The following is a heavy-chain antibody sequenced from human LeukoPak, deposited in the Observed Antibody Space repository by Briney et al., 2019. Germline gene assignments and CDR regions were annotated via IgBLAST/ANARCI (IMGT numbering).Heavy chain of an antibody. CDR3: ARSGNYYDLSFDY. D-gene: IGHD3-22*01. CDR2: ISNSGNTI. J-gene: IGHJ4*02. CDR1: GFTFSDYW. V-gene: IGHV3-11*01. Sequence: GGSLRLSCAASGFTFSDYWMSWVRQAPGKGLEWVSYISNSGNTIYYADSVTGRFTISRDNAKNSLYLQMNSLRAEDTAVYYCARSGNYYDLSFDYWGQGSLVTVSS.